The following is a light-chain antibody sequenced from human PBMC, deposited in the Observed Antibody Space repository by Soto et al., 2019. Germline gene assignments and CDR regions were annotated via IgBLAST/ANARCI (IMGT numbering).Light chain of an antibody. CDR1: QSVSNNY. Sequence: ELVLTQSPGTLSLSPGERATLSCRASQSVSNNYLAWYQQKPGQAPRLLIYGASSRATGIPDRVSGSGSGTDVTLTLSRLETEDFAVYYCQQYGSSSVTFGPGTKVDIK. CDR3: QQYGSSSVT. J-gene: IGKJ3*01. V-gene: IGKV3-20*01. CDR2: GAS.